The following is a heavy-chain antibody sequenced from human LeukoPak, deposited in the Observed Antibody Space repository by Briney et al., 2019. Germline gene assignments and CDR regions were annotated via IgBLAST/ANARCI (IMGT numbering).Heavy chain of an antibody. CDR1: GGSFSGYY. D-gene: IGHD4-23*01. CDR3: ARRGGNPLGAFDI. Sequence: SETLSLTCAVYGGSFSGYYWSWIRQPPGKGLEWIGYVYYSGRTNYNPSLESRVTISVDTSKNQFSLKLTPVTAADTAMYYCARRGGNPLGAFDIWGQGTMVTVSS. V-gene: IGHV4-59*01. CDR2: VYYSGRT. J-gene: IGHJ3*02.